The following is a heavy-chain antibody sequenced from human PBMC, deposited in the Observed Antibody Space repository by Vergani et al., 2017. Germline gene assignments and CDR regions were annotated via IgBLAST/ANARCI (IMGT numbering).Heavy chain of an antibody. Sequence: EVQLVQSGAEVKTPGESLKISCKGSGYIFTSYWIGWVRQMPGKGLEWMGIIYPGDSDTRYSPSFQGQVTITADKSIITAYLQWSSRKASDTAMYYCARRLGYCSGGSYSWYMDVWGKGTTVTVSS. V-gene: IGHV5-51*01. CDR3: ARRLGYCSGGSYSWYMDV. CDR1: GYIFTSYW. J-gene: IGHJ6*03. D-gene: IGHD2-15*01. CDR2: IYPGDSDT.